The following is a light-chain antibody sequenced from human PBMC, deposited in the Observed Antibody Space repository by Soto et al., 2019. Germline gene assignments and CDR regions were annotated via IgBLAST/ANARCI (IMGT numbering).Light chain of an antibody. CDR1: QSVSSN. V-gene: IGKV3-15*01. CDR2: GES. J-gene: IGKJ2*01. Sequence: EIVMTQSPATLSVSPGERATLSCRASQSVSSNLAWYQQKPGQAPSLLIYGESTRATGIPARFSGSGSGTEFTLTISSLQSEDFAVYYCQQYNNWPPYTFGQGTKLEIK. CDR3: QQYNNWPPYT.